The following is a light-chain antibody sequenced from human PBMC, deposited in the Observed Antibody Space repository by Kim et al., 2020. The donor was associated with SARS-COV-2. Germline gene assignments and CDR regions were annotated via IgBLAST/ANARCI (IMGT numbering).Light chain of an antibody. CDR2: KAS. V-gene: IGKV1-5*03. Sequence: PSPSPLPAPVCDRVTLPCRASQSISSWLAWYQQKPGKAPKLLIYKASSLESGVPSRFSGSGSGTEFTLTISSLQPDDFATYYCQQYNSYSLTFGPGTKVDIK. J-gene: IGKJ3*01. CDR3: QQYNSYSLT. CDR1: QSISSW.